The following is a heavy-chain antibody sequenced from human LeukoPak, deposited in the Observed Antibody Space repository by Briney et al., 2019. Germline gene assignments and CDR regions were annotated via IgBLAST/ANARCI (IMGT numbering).Heavy chain of an antibody. CDR1: GFTFSSYG. CDR2: ISYDGSNK. CDR3: ARTVVAANYDAFDI. Sequence: GGSLRLSCAASGFTFSSYGMHWVRQAPGKGLEGVAVISYDGSNKYYADSVKGRFTISRDSSKNTLYLQVNSLRAEDTAVYYCARTVVAANYDAFDIWGPGTMVTVSS. V-gene: IGHV3-30*03. J-gene: IGHJ3*02. D-gene: IGHD2-15*01.